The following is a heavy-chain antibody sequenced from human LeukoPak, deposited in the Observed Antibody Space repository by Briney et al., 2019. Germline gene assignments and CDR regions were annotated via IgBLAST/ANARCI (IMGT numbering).Heavy chain of an antibody. Sequence: ASVKVSCKASGYTFTSYGISWVRQAPGQGLEWMGWISAYNGNTNYAQKLQGRVTMTTDTSTSTAYMELRSLRSDDTAVYYCARGLPRPSADNFVVVVAALDYWGQGTLVTVSS. J-gene: IGHJ4*02. CDR3: ARGLPRPSADNFVVVVAALDY. V-gene: IGHV1-18*01. CDR2: ISAYNGNT. D-gene: IGHD2-15*01. CDR1: GYTFTSYG.